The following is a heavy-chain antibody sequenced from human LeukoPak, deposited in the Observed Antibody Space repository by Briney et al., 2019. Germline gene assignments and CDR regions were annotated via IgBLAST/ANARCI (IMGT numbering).Heavy chain of an antibody. Sequence: PGGSLRLSCAASGFTFSSYGMHWVRQAPGKGLEWVAVISYDGSNKCYADSVKGRFTISRDNSKKTLSLQMSSLRAEDTAVYYCARALTDSGYYPNWFDPWGQGTLVTVSS. CDR3: ARALTDSGYYPNWFDP. J-gene: IGHJ5*02. V-gene: IGHV3-30*03. CDR1: GFTFSSYG. D-gene: IGHD3-22*01. CDR2: ISYDGSNK.